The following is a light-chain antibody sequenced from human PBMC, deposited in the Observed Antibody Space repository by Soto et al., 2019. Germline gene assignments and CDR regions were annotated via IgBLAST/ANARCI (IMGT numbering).Light chain of an antibody. CDR3: QQRYSTPDT. CDR2: AAS. V-gene: IGKV1-39*01. J-gene: IGKJ2*01. CDR1: QSIISD. Sequence: DIQMTQSPSSLSASVGDRVTITCRSLQSIISDLNWYQQKPVKAPKLLIYAASSLHSGVPSRFSGSGSGTDFTLTISSLQPEDFATYYCQQRYSTPDTFGQGTKLEIK.